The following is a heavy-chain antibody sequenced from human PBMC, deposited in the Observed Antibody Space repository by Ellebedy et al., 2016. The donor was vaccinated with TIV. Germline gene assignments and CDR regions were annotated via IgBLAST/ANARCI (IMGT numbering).Heavy chain of an antibody. D-gene: IGHD2-21*01. CDR1: GFTLSSYW. J-gene: IGHJ5*02. CDR2: IKQDGTER. V-gene: IGHV3-7*03. CDR3: VTYSSATGCLDP. Sequence: GESLKISCSASGFTLSSYWMTWVRQAPGKGLEWVANIKQDGTERYYVDSVKGRFTISRDNDKSSFYLQMNSLRAEDTAVYYCVTYSSATGCLDPWGQGTLVTVSS.